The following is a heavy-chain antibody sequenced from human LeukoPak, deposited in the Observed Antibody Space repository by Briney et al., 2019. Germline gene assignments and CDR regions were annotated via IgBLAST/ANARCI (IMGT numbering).Heavy chain of an antibody. CDR3: ARLSYYYDSSGYTGDY. CDR2: IYPGDSDT. D-gene: IGHD3-22*01. J-gene: IGHJ4*02. Sequence: GESLKISCKGSEYSFTSYWIGWVRQMPGKGLEWMGIIYPGDSDTRYSPSFQGQVTISADKSISTAYLQWSSRKASDTAMYYCARLSYYYDSSGYTGDYWGQGTLVTVSS. V-gene: IGHV5-51*01. CDR1: EYSFTSYW.